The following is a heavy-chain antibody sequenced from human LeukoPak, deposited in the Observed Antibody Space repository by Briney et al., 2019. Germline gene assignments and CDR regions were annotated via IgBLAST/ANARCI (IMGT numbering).Heavy chain of an antibody. CDR2: INRDGTTT. Sequence: PGGSLRLSCAASGFTFNSYWLLWVRQAPGKGLVWASRINRDGTTTAYADSVKGRFTIPRDNAKNTLYLQMNSLRAEDTAVYYCARGLNGDYYWGQGTLVTVSS. D-gene: IGHD2-21*02. V-gene: IGHV3-74*01. J-gene: IGHJ4*02. CDR3: ARGLNGDYY. CDR1: GFTFNSYW.